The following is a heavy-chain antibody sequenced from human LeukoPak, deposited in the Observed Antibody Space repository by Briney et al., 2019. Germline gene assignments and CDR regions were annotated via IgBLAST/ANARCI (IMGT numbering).Heavy chain of an antibody. J-gene: IGHJ4*02. V-gene: IGHV4-38-2*02. D-gene: IGHD6-19*01. CDR1: GYSISSGFY. CDR2: IYHSGGT. CDR3: ARGDSGWYLGLGFDY. Sequence: PSETLSLTCTVSGYSISSGFYWGWIRQPPGKGLEWIGSIYHSGGTYYNPSLKSRVTISVDTSKNQFSLKLSSVTAADTAVYYCARGDSGWYLGLGFDYWGQGTLVTVSS.